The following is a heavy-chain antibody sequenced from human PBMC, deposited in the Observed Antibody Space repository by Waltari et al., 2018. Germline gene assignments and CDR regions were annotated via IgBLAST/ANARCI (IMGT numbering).Heavy chain of an antibody. CDR1: GSSLSNHY. V-gene: IGHV4-59*11. J-gene: IGHJ1*01. D-gene: IGHD2-21*01. Sequence: QMQLQESGPGLLRPSETLSLTCTVSGSSLSNHYWTWVRQSPGKGREWVGNIYLSGNTNVNPSRKSRVTMSVDASKNQFSLSLRSVTVADTAVYYCATDVVDRETDLAHWGQGTLVTVSA. CDR3: ATDVVDRETDLAH. CDR2: IYLSGNT.